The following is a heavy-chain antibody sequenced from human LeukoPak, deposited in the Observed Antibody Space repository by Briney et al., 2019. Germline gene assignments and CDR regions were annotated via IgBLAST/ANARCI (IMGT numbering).Heavy chain of an antibody. CDR3: ARGDSHLHSSGYYYY. CDR2: VYDSGNT. Sequence: SETLSLTCNVSGSSISGYYWSWIRQPPGTGLEWIGYVYDSGNTNYNPSLRSRVTISLDTSKDQFSLKLGSVTAADTAVYYCARGDSHLHSSGYYYYWGQGTLVTVSS. CDR1: GSSISGYY. D-gene: IGHD3-22*01. J-gene: IGHJ4*02. V-gene: IGHV4-59*01.